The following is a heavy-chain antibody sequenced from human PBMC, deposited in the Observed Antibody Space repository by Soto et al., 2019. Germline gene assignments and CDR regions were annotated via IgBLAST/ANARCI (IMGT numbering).Heavy chain of an antibody. Sequence: EVQLLESGGGLVQPGGSLRLSCAASGFTFSTYAMNWVRQAPGKWLEWVSGISGSGDSTYYADSVKGRFTVSRDNSKHPLYLKMHSMRAAETAGFACAKERSRGWSFDYWGQGTLVTVSS. CDR2: ISGSGDST. CDR1: GFTFSTYA. D-gene: IGHD6-19*01. CDR3: AKERSRGWSFDY. J-gene: IGHJ4*02. V-gene: IGHV3-23*01.